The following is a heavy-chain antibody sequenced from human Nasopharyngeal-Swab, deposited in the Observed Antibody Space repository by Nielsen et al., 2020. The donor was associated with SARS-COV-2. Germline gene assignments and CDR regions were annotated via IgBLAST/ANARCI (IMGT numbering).Heavy chain of an antibody. D-gene: IGHD2-15*01. V-gene: IGHV7-4-1*02. Sequence: WVRQAPGQGLEWMGWINTNTGNPTYAQGFTERFIFSLDTSVSTAYLQISSLKAEDTAVYYCARVNVVYYYGMDVWGQGTTVTVSS. CDR2: INTNTGNP. CDR3: ARVNVVYYYGMDV. J-gene: IGHJ6*02.